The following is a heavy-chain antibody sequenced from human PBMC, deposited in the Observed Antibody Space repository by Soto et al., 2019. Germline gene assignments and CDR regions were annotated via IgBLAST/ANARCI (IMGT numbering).Heavy chain of an antibody. CDR3: AFRSTVVVAATEAVDY. CDR1: GGTFSTYT. CDR2: IIPILGIA. J-gene: IGHJ4*02. V-gene: IGHV1-69*02. Sequence: QVQLVQSGAEVKKPGSSVKVSCKASGGTFSTYTISWVRQAPGQGLEWMGRIIPILGIANYAQKFQGRVTITADKSTSTAYMELRSLRSEDTAVYYCAFRSTVVVAATEAVDYWGQGTLVTVSS. D-gene: IGHD2-15*01.